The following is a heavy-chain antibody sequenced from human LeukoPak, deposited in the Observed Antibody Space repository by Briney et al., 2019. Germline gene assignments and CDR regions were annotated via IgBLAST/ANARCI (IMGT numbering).Heavy chain of an antibody. V-gene: IGHV3-21*01. D-gene: IGHD5-12*01. CDR3: AGAYSAYDPFDY. Sequence: PGGSLRLSCAASGFTFSSYSLNWVRQAPGKGLEWVSSITTSSSYIYYADSVKGRFTISRGNAKNTVHLQMNSLRVEDTAIYFCAGAYSAYDPFDYWGQGILVTVSS. J-gene: IGHJ4*02. CDR2: ITTSSSYI. CDR1: GFTFSSYS.